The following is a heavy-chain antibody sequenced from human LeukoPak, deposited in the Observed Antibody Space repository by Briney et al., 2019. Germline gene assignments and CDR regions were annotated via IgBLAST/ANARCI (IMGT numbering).Heavy chain of an antibody. D-gene: IGHD3-10*01. CDR3: ARGKVCYGELEDAYYFDS. V-gene: IGHV4-34*01. J-gene: IGHJ4*02. Sequence: PSETLSLTCAVSGGSCSDDYWTWIRQPPGKGLEWIGDINHSGNTNYNPSLKSRVTISLHTSKNQFSLKLSSVTAADTAVYYCARGKVCYGELEDAYYFDSWGQGTLVTVSS. CDR1: GGSCSDDY. CDR2: INHSGNT.